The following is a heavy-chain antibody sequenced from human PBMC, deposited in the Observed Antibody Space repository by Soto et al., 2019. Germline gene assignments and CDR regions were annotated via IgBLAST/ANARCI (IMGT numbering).Heavy chain of an antibody. CDR2: IYWDDDN. J-gene: IGHJ4*02. Sequence: QLTLKESGPTLVQPTQTLTLTCTFSGSSLSTSGVGVGWIRQPPRTALEWLALIYWDDDNRYSPSLTSRLTISKDTSKYQVVLTMTNMDPVDTATYYCAHRRGSIAVYYFDYGGQRTLVAFSS. D-gene: IGHD6-13*01. CDR1: GSSLSTSGVG. V-gene: IGHV2-5*02. CDR3: AHRRGSIAVYYFDY.